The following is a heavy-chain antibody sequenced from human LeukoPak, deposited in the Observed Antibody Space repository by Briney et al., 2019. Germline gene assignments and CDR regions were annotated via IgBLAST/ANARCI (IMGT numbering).Heavy chain of an antibody. CDR3: ARAQYSSSSAGGNWFDP. D-gene: IGHD6-6*01. CDR1: GFTFSSYA. V-gene: IGHV3-30-3*01. J-gene: IGHJ5*02. CDR2: ISYDGSNK. Sequence: GRSLRLSCAASGFTFSSYAMHWVRQAPGKGLEWVAVISYDGSNKYYADSVKGRFTISRDNSKNTLYLQMNSLRAEDTAVYYCARAQYSSSSAGGNWFDPWGQGTLVTVSS.